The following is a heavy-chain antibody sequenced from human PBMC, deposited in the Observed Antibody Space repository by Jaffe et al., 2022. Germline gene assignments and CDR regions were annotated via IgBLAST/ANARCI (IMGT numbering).Heavy chain of an antibody. CDR3: AHRRSADFWSGYYTDDPTWFDP. CDR2: IYWNDDK. V-gene: IGHV2-5*01. CDR1: GFSLSTSGVG. J-gene: IGHJ5*02. D-gene: IGHD3-3*01. Sequence: QITLKESGPTLVKPTQTLTLTCTFSGFSLSTSGVGVGWIRQPPGKALEWLALIYWNDDKRYSPSLKSRLTITKDTSKNQVVLTMTNMDPVDTATYYCAHRRSADFWSGYYTDDPTWFDPWGQGTLVTVSS.